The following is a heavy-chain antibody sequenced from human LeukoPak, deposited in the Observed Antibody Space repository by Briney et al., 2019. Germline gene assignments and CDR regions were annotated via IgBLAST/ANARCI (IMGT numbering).Heavy chain of an antibody. CDR3: ARGYRSSWYLNWFDP. V-gene: IGHV1-69*13. J-gene: IGHJ5*02. Sequence: GASVKVSCKASGGTFSSYAISWVRQAPGQGLEWMGGIIPIFGTANYAQKFQGRVTITADESTSTAYMELSSLRSEDTAVYYCARGYRSSWYLNWFDPWGQGTLVTVSS. CDR1: GGTFSSYA. D-gene: IGHD6-13*01. CDR2: IIPIFGTA.